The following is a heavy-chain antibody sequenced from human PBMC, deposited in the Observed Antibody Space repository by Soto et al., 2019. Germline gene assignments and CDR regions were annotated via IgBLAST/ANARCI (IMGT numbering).Heavy chain of an antibody. CDR3: AKRGTKYFDY. J-gene: IGHJ4*02. CDR2: ISGSGDRT. Sequence: GGSLRLSCAASGFTFSSYAMSWVRQAPGKGLEWVSAISGSGDRTFYADSVKGRFTISRNNSKNTLSLQMNSLRAEDTAVYYCAKRGTKYFDYWGQGTLVTVSS. CDR1: GFTFSSYA. D-gene: IGHD2-15*01. V-gene: IGHV3-23*01.